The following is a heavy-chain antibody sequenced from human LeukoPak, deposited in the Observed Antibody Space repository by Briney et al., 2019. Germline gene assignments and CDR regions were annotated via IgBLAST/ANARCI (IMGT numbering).Heavy chain of an antibody. CDR1: GFSFTSYG. J-gene: IGHJ4*02. V-gene: IGHV3-21*01. CDR2: ISSSSEYI. D-gene: IGHD3-16*02. CDR3: ARAPESDFYDHIWGTYHSGPERGALDY. Sequence: TGGSLRLSCAASGFSFTSYGINWVRQAPGKGLEWVSSISSSSEYIHYTDSVKGRFTISRDNAKNSVYLQLTRLRVEDTAVYYCARAPESDFYDHIWGTYHSGPERGALDYWGQGTLVSVSS.